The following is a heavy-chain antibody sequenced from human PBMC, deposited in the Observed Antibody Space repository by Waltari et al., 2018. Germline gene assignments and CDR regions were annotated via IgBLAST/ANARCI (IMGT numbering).Heavy chain of an antibody. J-gene: IGHJ3*02. V-gene: IGHV1-69*13. CDR3: ASAIVIAAAGRGFAFDI. CDR1: GGTFSSYA. Sequence: QVQLVQSGAEVTKPGSSVKVSCKASGGTFSSYAISWVRQAPRQGLEWMGGIIPILGTANYAQKFQGRVTITADESTSTAYMELSSLRSEDTAGDYCASAIVIAAAGRGFAFDIWGQGTMVTVSS. CDR2: IIPILGTA. D-gene: IGHD6-13*01.